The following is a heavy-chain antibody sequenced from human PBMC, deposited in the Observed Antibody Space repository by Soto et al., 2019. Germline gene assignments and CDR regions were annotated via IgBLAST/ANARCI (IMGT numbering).Heavy chain of an antibody. CDR2: IYYSGST. Sequence: SETLSLTCTVSGGSISSGDYYWSWIRQPPGKGLEWIGYIYYSGSTYYNPSLKSRVTISVDTSKNQFSLKLSSVTAADTAVYYCARAEAAENYYYYGMDVWGQGTTVTVSS. CDR1: GGSISSGDYY. CDR3: ARAEAAENYYYYGMDV. D-gene: IGHD6-13*01. V-gene: IGHV4-30-4*01. J-gene: IGHJ6*02.